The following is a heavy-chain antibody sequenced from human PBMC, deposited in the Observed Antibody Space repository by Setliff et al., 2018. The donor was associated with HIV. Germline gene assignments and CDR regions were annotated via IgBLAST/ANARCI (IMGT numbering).Heavy chain of an antibody. Sequence: GGSLRLSCAASGFTSSSFSMYWVRQAPGKGLVWASRVNSDGRSTNYADSVKGRFTMSRDNAKNSLFLQMNSLRAEDTALYYCAREIRAGDYPPYNYYFYMDVWGKGTTVTVSS. D-gene: IGHD4-17*01. J-gene: IGHJ6*03. CDR1: GFTSSSFS. CDR2: VNSDGRST. CDR3: AREIRAGDYPPYNYYFYMDV. V-gene: IGHV3-74*01.